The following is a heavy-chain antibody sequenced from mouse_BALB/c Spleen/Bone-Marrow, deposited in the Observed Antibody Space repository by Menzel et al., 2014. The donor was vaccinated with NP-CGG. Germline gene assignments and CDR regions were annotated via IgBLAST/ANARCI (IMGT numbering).Heavy chain of an antibody. CDR2: INPGSGGT. CDR1: GYAFTNYL. J-gene: IGHJ4*01. D-gene: IGHD4-1*01. V-gene: IGHV1-54*01. CDR3: ARCLTGTSAMDY. Sequence: VQLQQSGAELVRPGTSVKVSCKASGYAFTNYLIEWVKQRPGQGLEWIGVINPGSGGTNYNEKFKAKATLTADKSSITAYMQLSSLTSDDSAVYFCARCLTGTSAMDYWGQGTSVTVSS.